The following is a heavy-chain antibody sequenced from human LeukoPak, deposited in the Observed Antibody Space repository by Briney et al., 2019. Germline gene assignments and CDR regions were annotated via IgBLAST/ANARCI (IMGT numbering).Heavy chain of an antibody. CDR3: ARGSYYYGSGSSGLFDP. D-gene: IGHD3-10*01. Sequence: SETLSLTCTVSGGSIRSYSWSWIRQPPGSGLEWIGYIHHSRSTNYNPSLKSRVTVSVDTSKNQFSLILSSVTAADTAMYYCARGSYYYGSGSSGLFDPWGQGTLVTVSS. V-gene: IGHV4-59*01. J-gene: IGHJ5*02. CDR1: GGSIRSYS. CDR2: IHHSRST.